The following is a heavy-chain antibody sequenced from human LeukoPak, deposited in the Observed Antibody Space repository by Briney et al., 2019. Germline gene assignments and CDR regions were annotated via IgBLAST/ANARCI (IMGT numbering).Heavy chain of an antibody. CDR1: GFTFSSYE. CDR2: ISSSGSTI. J-gene: IGHJ6*02. V-gene: IGHV3-48*03. Sequence: GGSLRLSCAASGFTFSSYEMNWVGQAPGKGLEWVSYISSSGSTIYYADSVKGRFTISRDNAKNSLYLQTNSLRAEDTAVYYCAREGDYYYYGMDVWGQGTTVTVSS. CDR3: AREGDYYYYGMDV.